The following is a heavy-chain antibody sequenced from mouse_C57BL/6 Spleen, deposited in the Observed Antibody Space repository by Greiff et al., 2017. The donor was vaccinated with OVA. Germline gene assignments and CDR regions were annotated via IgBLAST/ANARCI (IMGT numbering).Heavy chain of an antibody. D-gene: IGHD2-2*01. CDR2: IDPSDSYT. J-gene: IGHJ1*03. Sequence: QVQLQQPGAELVRPGTSVKLSCKASGYTFTSYWMHWVKQRPGQGLECIGVIDPSDSYTNYNQKFKGKATLTVDTSSSTAYMQLSSLTSEDSAVYYCARGGYDDRYFDVWGTGTTVTVSS. CDR3: ARGGYDDRYFDV. V-gene: IGHV1-59*01. CDR1: GYTFTSYW.